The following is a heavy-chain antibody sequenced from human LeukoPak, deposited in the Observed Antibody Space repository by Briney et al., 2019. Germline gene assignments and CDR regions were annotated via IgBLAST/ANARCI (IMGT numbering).Heavy chain of an antibody. D-gene: IGHD3-16*01. CDR2: IYSGGST. V-gene: IGHV3-66*01. CDR3: ARDYDFDY. CDR1: GFTVSSNY. Sequence: AGGSLRLSCAASGFTVSSNYMSWVRQAPGKGLEGVSVIYSGGSTYYADSVKGRFTISRDNSKNTLYLQMNSLRAEDTAVYYCARDYDFDYWGQGTLVTVSS. J-gene: IGHJ4*02.